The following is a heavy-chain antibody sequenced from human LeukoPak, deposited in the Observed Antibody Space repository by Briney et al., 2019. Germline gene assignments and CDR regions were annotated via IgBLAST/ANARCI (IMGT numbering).Heavy chain of an antibody. D-gene: IGHD3-10*01. CDR1: GYTFTSYG. CDR2: ISAYNGNT. J-gene: IGHJ4*02. V-gene: IGHV1-18*01. Sequence: ASVKVSCKASGYTFTSYGISWVRQAPGQGLEWMGWISAYNGNTNYAQKLQGRVTMTTDTSASTAYMELRSLRSDDTAVYYCARGPEITMVRGAYDYWGQGTLVTVSS. CDR3: ARGPEITMVRGAYDY.